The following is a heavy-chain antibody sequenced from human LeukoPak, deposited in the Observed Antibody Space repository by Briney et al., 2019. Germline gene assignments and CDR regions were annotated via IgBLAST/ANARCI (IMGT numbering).Heavy chain of an antibody. J-gene: IGHJ4*02. V-gene: IGHV3-23*01. Sequence: GGSLRLSCAASQFTLGDYYMTWVRQAPGKGLEWVSAISGSGGSTYYADSVKGRFTISRDNSKNTLYLQMNSLRAEDTAVYYCANPYFDYWGRGTLVTVSS. CDR1: QFTLGDYY. CDR2: ISGSGGST. CDR3: ANPYFDY.